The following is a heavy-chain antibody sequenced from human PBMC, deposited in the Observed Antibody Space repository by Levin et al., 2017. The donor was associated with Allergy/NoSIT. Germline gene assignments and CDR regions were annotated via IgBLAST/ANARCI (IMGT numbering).Heavy chain of an antibody. V-gene: IGHV3-49*04. CDR2: IRSKHYGRTT. D-gene: IGHD3-22*01. CDR3: TIDDSPGVH. J-gene: IGHJ4*02. CDR1: GFPFDEHS. Sequence: GESLKISCTASGFPFDEHSMSWVRQVPGKGLEWVGFIRSKHYGRTTEYAASVKGRFTISRDDSKSIAYLQMNGLRTEDTAIYVCTIDDSPGVHWGQGTLVTVSS.